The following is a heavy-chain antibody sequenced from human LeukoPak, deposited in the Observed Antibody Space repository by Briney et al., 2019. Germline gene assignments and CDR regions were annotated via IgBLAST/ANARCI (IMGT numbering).Heavy chain of an antibody. D-gene: IGHD3-22*01. CDR1: GFTFSDSY. Sequence: GGSLRLSCAASGFTFSDSYMSWIRQSPGKGLEWVSHISGSGHIIYYADSMKGRFTISRDNAKNSLYLQMNSLRAEDTAVYYCARTRGPLLPEHWGQGALVTVSS. V-gene: IGHV3-11*04. J-gene: IGHJ1*01. CDR3: ARTRGPLLPEH. CDR2: ISGSGHII.